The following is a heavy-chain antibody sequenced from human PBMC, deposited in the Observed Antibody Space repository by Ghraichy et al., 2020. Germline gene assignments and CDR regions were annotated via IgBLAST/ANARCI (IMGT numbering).Heavy chain of an antibody. V-gene: IGHV3-11*01. CDR1: GFTFSDYY. J-gene: IGHJ6*02. Sequence: GESLNISCAASGFTFSDYYMSWIRQAPGKGLEWVSYISNSGSTIYYTDSVKGRFTISRDNAKNSLYLQMNSLRAEDTAVYYCARNSPKSYCSSTSCYLGPYYGMDVWGQGTTVTVS. D-gene: IGHD2-2*01. CDR3: ARNSPKSYCSSTSCYLGPYYGMDV. CDR2: ISNSGSTI.